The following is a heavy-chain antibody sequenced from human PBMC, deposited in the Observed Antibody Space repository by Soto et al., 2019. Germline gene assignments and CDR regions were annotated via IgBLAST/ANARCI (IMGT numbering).Heavy chain of an antibody. CDR1: GGSIRDEYHY. CDR2: ISSSGAT. CDR3: ARDRPVAPFSYKGDDGMDV. D-gene: IGHD3-3*02. V-gene: IGHV4-30-4*01. J-gene: IGHJ6*02. Sequence: SETLSLTCTISGGSIRDEYHYWPWVRQSPCKGLEWSGPISSSGATYLRGDLEGRVTMSLDTSKNQFSMHLRSVTAADTATYFCARDRPVAPFSYKGDDGMDVWGQGTTVT.